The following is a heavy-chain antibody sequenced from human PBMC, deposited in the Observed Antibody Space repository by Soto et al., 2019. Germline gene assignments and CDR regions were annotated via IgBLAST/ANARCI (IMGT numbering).Heavy chain of an antibody. CDR1: GGTFSGYA. CDR2: IIPLFGST. J-gene: IGHJ5*02. Sequence: SVKVSCKASGGTFSGYAVSWVRQAPGQGLEWMGGIIPLFGSTSYAQKFQGRVTITADESTSTAYIELSSLRSEDTAVYYCAREELQLFWFDPWGQGTLVTVSS. V-gene: IGHV1-69*13. CDR3: AREELQLFWFDP. D-gene: IGHD6-13*01.